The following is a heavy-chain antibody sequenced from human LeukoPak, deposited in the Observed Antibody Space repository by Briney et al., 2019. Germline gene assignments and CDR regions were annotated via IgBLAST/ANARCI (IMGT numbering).Heavy chain of an antibody. D-gene: IGHD3-10*01. CDR2: ICDTGGT. CDR1: GHSVGVVYY. CDR3: ARDWSSGDRDTFDI. V-gene: IGHV4-38-2*02. J-gene: IGHJ3*02. Sequence: PSETLSLTGTVSGHSVGVVYYWAWTRQSPGKGLEWLGIICDTGGTSYSPSLRSPLTISLDTSRNQFSLTLSSVTGADTAIYYCARDWSSGDRDTFDIWGQGTLATVSS.